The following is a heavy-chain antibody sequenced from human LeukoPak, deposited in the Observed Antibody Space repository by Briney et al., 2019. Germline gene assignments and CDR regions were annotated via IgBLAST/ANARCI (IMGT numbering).Heavy chain of an antibody. CDR2: IHPEGNEK. CDR3: ARGDAFSGDH. CDR1: GFTFSNFW. V-gene: IGHV3-7*04. Sequence: GGSLRLSCAVSGFTFSNFWMSWVRQAPGGGLEWVANIHPEGNEKYHVESVKRRFTISRDNAKNSLFLQMNGLRVEDTAVYYCARGDAFSGDHWGQGTLVTVSS. J-gene: IGHJ4*02.